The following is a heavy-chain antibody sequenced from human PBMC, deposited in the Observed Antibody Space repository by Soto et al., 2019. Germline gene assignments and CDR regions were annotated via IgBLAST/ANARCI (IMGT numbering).Heavy chain of an antibody. Sequence: EVQLVESGGGLVQPGGSLRLSCAASGFTFSSFWMHWVRQAPGKGLEWVSRASPDGTSTSYADSVKGRFTISSDNAKNTLFMQMNSLRAEDTAVYYCTRHGSGDYFLFDPWGQGTLVTVSS. J-gene: IGHJ5*02. D-gene: IGHD4-17*01. V-gene: IGHV3-74*01. CDR1: GFTFSSFW. CDR3: TRHGSGDYFLFDP. CDR2: ASPDGTST.